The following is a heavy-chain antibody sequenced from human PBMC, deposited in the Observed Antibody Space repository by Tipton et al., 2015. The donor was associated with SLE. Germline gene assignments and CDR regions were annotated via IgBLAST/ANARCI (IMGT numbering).Heavy chain of an antibody. CDR3: ARGVLSSSWTLDGMDV. D-gene: IGHD6-13*01. CDR1: GGSISSGSYY. V-gene: IGHV4-61*09. CDR2: IFTRGST. J-gene: IGHJ6*02. Sequence: TLSLTCTVSGGSISSGSYYWTWIRQPAGKALEWIGHIFTRGSTKFNPSLKSRVTISVDTSKNQFSLKPSSVTAADTAVYYCARGVLSSSWTLDGMDVWGQGTTVTVSS.